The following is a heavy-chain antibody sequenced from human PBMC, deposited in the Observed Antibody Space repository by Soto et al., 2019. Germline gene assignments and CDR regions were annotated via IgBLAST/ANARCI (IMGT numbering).Heavy chain of an antibody. V-gene: IGHV3-23*01. Sequence: EAQLLESGGGLVQPGGSLRLSCAASGFTFSSYAMSWVLQAPGKGLEWVSSISGSGGSTYYADSVKGRFTISRDNSKNTLFLQMNSLRAEDTAVYYCARPRTTVTGRGAFDIWGQGTMVTVSS. D-gene: IGHD4-17*01. CDR3: ARPRTTVTGRGAFDI. CDR1: GFTFSSYA. J-gene: IGHJ3*02. CDR2: ISGSGGST.